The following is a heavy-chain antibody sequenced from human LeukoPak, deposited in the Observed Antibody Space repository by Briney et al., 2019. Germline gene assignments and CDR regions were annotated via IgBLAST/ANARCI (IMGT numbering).Heavy chain of an antibody. CDR1: GFTFSNAW. V-gene: IGHV3-15*01. CDR2: IKSKTDGGTT. Sequence: PGGSLRLSCAASGFTFSNAWMSWVRQAPGKGLEWVGRIKSKTDGGTTDYAAPVKGRFTISRDDSKNTLYLQMNSLRAEDTAVYYCARMWPREGYFDYWGQGTLVTVSS. J-gene: IGHJ4*02. CDR3: ARMWPREGYFDY. D-gene: IGHD2-21*01.